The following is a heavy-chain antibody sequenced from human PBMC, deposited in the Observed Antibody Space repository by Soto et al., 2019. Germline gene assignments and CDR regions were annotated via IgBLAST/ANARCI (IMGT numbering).Heavy chain of an antibody. CDR2: INHRGRT. V-gene: IGHV4-34*01. CDR1: GGSFIDDY. J-gene: IGHJ6*03. Sequence: QVQLQQWGAGLLKPSETLSLTCAVYGGSFIDDYWDWILQPPGKGVQWIGDINHRGRTNYSPSLKSRVAMSVDTCKNRFSFKLTAVTAADTAVFYGAGRVSIFYYMDVWGKGSPVAV. CDR3: AGRVSIFYYMDV. D-gene: IGHD3-3*01.